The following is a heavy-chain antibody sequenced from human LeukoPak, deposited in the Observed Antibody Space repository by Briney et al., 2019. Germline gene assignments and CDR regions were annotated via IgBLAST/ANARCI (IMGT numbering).Heavy chain of an antibody. D-gene: IGHD5-24*01. CDR2: IGSSRFYI. CDR1: GFTFSTYN. CDR3: ARDGGSGWLQPDY. Sequence: GGSLRLSCAASGFTFSTYNMNWVRQAPGKGLECVSSIGSSRFYISYADSVKGRFTISRDNAKNSLYLQMNSLRAEDTAVYYCARDGGSGWLQPDYWGQGTLVTVSS. J-gene: IGHJ4*02. V-gene: IGHV3-21*01.